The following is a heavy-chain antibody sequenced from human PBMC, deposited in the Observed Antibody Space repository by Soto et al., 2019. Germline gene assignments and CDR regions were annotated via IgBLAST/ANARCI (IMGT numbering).Heavy chain of an antibody. CDR3: AREDIVVVPAAMDYYYYMDV. D-gene: IGHD2-2*01. Sequence: ASVKVSCKASGYTFISYDINWVRQAPGQGLEWMGWMNPNSNKTGYAQKFQGRVTMTRNTSINTAYMELSSLRSEDTAVYYCAREDIVVVPAAMDYYYYMDVWGKGTTVTVSS. CDR1: GYTFISYD. J-gene: IGHJ6*03. CDR2: MNPNSNKT. V-gene: IGHV1-8*01.